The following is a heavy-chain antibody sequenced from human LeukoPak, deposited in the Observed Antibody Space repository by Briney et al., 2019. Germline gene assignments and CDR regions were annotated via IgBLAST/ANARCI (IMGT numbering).Heavy chain of an antibody. J-gene: IGHJ4*02. D-gene: IGHD2-8*02. CDR1: GGSISSGGYS. Sequence: SQTLSLTCAVSGGSISSGGYSWSWIRQPPGKGLEWIGYIYHSGSTYYNPSLKSRVTISVDRSKNQFSLKLSSVTAADTAVYYCVAHPYWYPSVNFDYWGQGTLVTVSS. CDR3: VAHPYWYPSVNFDY. V-gene: IGHV4-30-2*01. CDR2: IYHSGST.